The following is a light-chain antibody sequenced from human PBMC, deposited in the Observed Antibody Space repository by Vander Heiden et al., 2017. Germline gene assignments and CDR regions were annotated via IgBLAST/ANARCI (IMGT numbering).Light chain of an antibody. J-gene: IGKJ4*01. V-gene: IGKV4-1*01. CDR3: QKDDRTTIT. Sequence: EMVMSQYPDSLAASRGGSATINCKSRQSVLYSYNNNNYLAWYQQTPGQPAKLRIYWESTRASGVPARFIGGSSGTDYIPPISSLQDEDVAVYYYQKDDRTTITFGRGTKLEIK. CDR1: QSVLYSYNNNNY. CDR2: WES.